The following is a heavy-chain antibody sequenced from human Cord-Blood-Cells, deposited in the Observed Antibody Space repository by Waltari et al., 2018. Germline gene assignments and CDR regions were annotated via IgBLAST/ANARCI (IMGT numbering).Heavy chain of an antibody. CDR3: ARDYSSSFDAFDI. CDR2: IYHSGST. V-gene: IGHV4-4*02. Sequence: WSWVRQPPGKVLEWIGEIYHSGSTNYNPSLKSRVTISVDKSKNQFSLKLSSVTAADTAVYYCARDYSSSFDAFDIWGQGTMVTVSS. J-gene: IGHJ3*02. D-gene: IGHD6-6*01.